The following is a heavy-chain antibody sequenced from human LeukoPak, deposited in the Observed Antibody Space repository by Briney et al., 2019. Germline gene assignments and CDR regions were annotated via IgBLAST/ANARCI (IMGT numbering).Heavy chain of an antibody. CDR2: IYPGDSDT. Sequence: GESLKISCKGSGYSFTSYWIGWLRQMPGKGLEWMGIIYPGDSDTRYSPSFQGQVTISADKSISTAYLQWSSLKASDTAMYYCARQVVPAAIGLGWFDPWGQGTLVTVSS. D-gene: IGHD2-2*01. J-gene: IGHJ5*02. CDR1: GYSFTSYW. V-gene: IGHV5-51*01. CDR3: ARQVVPAAIGLGWFDP.